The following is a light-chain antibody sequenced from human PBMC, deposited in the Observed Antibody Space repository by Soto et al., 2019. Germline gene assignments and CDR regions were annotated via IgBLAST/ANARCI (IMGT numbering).Light chain of an antibody. CDR1: SSDVGGYNY. CDR3: SSYTGSSNWV. Sequence: QSALTQPASVSGSPGQSITISCTGTSSDVGGYNYVSWYQQHPGKAPKLMIYDVSNRPSGVSNRCSGSKSGNTAFLTISGLQAEDEADYYCSSYTGSSNWVFGGGTQLTVL. V-gene: IGLV2-14*01. J-gene: IGLJ3*02. CDR2: DVS.